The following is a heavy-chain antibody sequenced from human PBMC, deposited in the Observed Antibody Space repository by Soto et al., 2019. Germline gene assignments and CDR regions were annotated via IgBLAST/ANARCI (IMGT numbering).Heavy chain of an antibody. J-gene: IGHJ3*02. CDR2: IYYSGST. CDR1: GGSISSGGYY. CDR3: ARDETHEGRAFDI. V-gene: IGHV4-31*03. Sequence: PSETLSLTCTVSGGSISSGGYYWSWIRQHPGKGLEWIGYIYYSGSTYYNPSLKSRVTISVDTSKNQFSLKLSSVTAADTAVYYCARDETHEGRAFDIWGQGTMVTVSS.